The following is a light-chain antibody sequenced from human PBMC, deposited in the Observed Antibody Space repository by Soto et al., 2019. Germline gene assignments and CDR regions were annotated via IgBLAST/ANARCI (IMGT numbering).Light chain of an antibody. V-gene: IGLV2-14*01. Sequence: QSALTQPASVSGSPGQSITISCTGTSSDVGGYHYVSWYQQHPGKAPKLMIYEVSDRPSGVSNRFSGSKSGNTASLTISGLQAEDEADYYCSSYTSSSTRVFGGGTTLTVL. CDR2: EVS. J-gene: IGLJ2*01. CDR3: SSYTSSSTRV. CDR1: SSDVGGYHY.